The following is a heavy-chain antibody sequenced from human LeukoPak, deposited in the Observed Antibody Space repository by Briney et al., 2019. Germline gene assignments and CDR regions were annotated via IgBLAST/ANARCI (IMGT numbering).Heavy chain of an antibody. CDR2: INPSGGST. D-gene: IGHD6-19*01. CDR3: ARVASPTGYSSGWQYYYYYYMDV. V-gene: IGHV1-46*01. Sequence: ASVKVSCKASGYTFTSYYMHWVRQAHGQGLEWMGIINPSGGSTSYAQKFQGRVTMTRDMSTSTVYMELSSLRSEDTAVYYCARVASPTGYSSGWQYYYYYYMDVWGKGTTVTVSS. J-gene: IGHJ6*03. CDR1: GYTFTSYY.